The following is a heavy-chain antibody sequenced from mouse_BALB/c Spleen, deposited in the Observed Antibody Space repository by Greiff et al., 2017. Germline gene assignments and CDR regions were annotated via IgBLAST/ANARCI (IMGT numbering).Heavy chain of an antibody. Sequence: EVQLQQSGAELVRSGASVKLSCTASGFNIKDYYMHWVKQRPEQGLEWIGWIDPENGDTEYAPKFQGKATMTADTSSNTAYLQLSSLTSEDTAVYYCNAREGDAMDYWGQGTSVTVSS. CDR3: NAREGDAMDY. V-gene: IGHV14-4*02. J-gene: IGHJ4*01. CDR1: GFNIKDYY. CDR2: IDPENGDT.